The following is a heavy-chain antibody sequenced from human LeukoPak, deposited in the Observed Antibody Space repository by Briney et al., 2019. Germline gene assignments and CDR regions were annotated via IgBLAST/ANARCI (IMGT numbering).Heavy chain of an antibody. CDR1: HYTFTSYG. V-gene: IGHV1-18*01. D-gene: IGHD5-12*01. CDR3: ARSLGVTTIIDY. Sequence: GASVKVSCKASHYTFTSYGINWVRQAPGQGLEWMGWISGYNGNTNYAQKLQGRSTMTTDTSTSTAYMELRSLRSDDTAVYYCARSLGVTTIIDYWGQGTLVTVSS. CDR2: ISGYNGNT. J-gene: IGHJ4*02.